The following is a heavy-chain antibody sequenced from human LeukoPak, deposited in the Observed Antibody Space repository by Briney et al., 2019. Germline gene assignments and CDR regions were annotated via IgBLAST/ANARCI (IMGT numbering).Heavy chain of an antibody. J-gene: IGHJ5*02. V-gene: IGHV1-2*02. CDR3: ATVMRWLIFNWFDP. CDR1: GYTFTGYY. Sequence: ASVKVSCKASGYTFTGYYMHWVRQAPGQGLEWMGWINPNSGGTNYAQKFQGRVTMTEDTSTDTAYMELSSLRSEDTAVYYCATVMRWLIFNWFDPWGQGTLVTVSS. D-gene: IGHD5-24*01. CDR2: INPNSGGT.